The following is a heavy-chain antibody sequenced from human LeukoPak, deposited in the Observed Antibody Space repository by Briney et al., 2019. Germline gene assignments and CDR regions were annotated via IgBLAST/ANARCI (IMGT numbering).Heavy chain of an antibody. CDR1: GGSISSYY. CDR3: ARSVAGTFFDAFDI. J-gene: IGHJ3*02. V-gene: IGHV4-59*08. D-gene: IGHD6-19*01. Sequence: SETLSLTCTVSGGSISSYYWSWFRQPPGKGLEWIGYIYYSGSTNYNPSLKSRVTISVDTSKNQFSLKLSSVTAADTAVYYCARSVAGTFFDAFDIWGQGTMVTVSS. CDR2: IYYSGST.